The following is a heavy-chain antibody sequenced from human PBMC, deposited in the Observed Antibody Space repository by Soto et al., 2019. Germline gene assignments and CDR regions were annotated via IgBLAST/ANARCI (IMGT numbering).Heavy chain of an antibody. CDR2: IRSKANSYAT. CDR3: TRHRQVVVVAAKADYGMDV. CDR1: GFTFSGSA. J-gene: IGHJ6*02. D-gene: IGHD2-15*01. Sequence: GGSLRLSCAASGFTFSGSAMHWVRQASGKGLEWVGRIRSKANSYATAYAASVKGRFTISRDDSKNTAYLQMNSLKTEDTAVYYCTRHRQVVVVAAKADYGMDVWGQGTTVTVSS. V-gene: IGHV3-73*01.